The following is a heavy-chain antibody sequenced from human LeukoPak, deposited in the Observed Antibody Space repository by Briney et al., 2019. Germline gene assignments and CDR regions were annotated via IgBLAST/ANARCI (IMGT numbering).Heavy chain of an antibody. J-gene: IGHJ4*02. CDR3: ARSPENYDFWSGYSHFDY. CDR2: INSDGSST. V-gene: IGHV3-74*01. CDR1: GFTFSSYW. Sequence: GGSLRLSCAASGFTFSSYWMHWVRQAPGKGLVWVSRINSDGSSTSYADSVKGRFTISRDNAKNTLYLQMNSLRAEDTAVYYCARSPENYDFWSGYSHFDYWGQGTLVTVSS. D-gene: IGHD3-3*01.